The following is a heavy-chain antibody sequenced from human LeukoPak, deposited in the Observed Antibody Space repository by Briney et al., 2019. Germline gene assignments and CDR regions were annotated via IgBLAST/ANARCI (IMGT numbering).Heavy chain of an antibody. Sequence: GGSLRLSCAASGFTVSSNYMSWVRQAPGKGLEWVSVIYSGGSTYYADSVKGRFTISRDNAKNSLYLQMNSLRAEDTAVYYCARRWWQQLVVTLFDYWGQGTLVTVSS. V-gene: IGHV3-66*04. CDR3: ARRWWQQLVVTLFDY. CDR2: IYSGGST. D-gene: IGHD6-13*01. J-gene: IGHJ4*02. CDR1: GFTVSSNY.